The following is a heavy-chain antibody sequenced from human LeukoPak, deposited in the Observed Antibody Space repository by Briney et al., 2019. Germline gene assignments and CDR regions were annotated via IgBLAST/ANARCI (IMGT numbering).Heavy chain of an antibody. V-gene: IGHV1-2*06. CDR3: ARDPTLWSGYDMDL. CDR1: GYTFTGYY. J-gene: IGHJ6*02. CDR2: INPNSGGT. Sequence: RASVKVSCKASGYTFTGYYMHWVRQAPGQGLEWMGRINPNSGGTNYAQKFQGRVTMTRDTSISTAYMELSRLRSDDTAVYYCARDPTLWSGYDMDLWGQGTTVTVSS. D-gene: IGHD5-18*01.